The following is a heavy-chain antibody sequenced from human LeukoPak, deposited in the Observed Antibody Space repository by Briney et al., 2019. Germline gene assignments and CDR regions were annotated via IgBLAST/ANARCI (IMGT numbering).Heavy chain of an antibody. CDR3: ARAKVVADY. J-gene: IGHJ4*02. D-gene: IGHD3-22*01. Sequence: SETLSLTCAVSGYSISSGYYWGWIRQPPGKGLEWIGSIYHSGSTYYNPSLKSRVTISVDTSKNQFSLKLSSVTAADTAVYYCARAKVVADYWGQGTLVTVSS. CDR2: IYHSGST. V-gene: IGHV4-38-2*01. CDR1: GYSISSGYY.